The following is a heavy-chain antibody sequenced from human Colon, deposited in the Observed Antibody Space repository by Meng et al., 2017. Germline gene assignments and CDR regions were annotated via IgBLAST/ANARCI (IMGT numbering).Heavy chain of an antibody. CDR1: GGSFSGFY. CDR2: IDHFGIS. Sequence: VQIQQGGAGLLKPSEPPSLTCAVFGGSFSGFYWSWIRQPPGKGLEWIGEIDHFGISNYNSSLKGRLTMSVDTSKKQISLTLTSVTAADTAVYYCATGLRHGDWFDPWGPGTLVTVSS. V-gene: IGHV4-34*02. CDR3: ATGLRHGDWFDP. J-gene: IGHJ5*02. D-gene: IGHD4-17*01.